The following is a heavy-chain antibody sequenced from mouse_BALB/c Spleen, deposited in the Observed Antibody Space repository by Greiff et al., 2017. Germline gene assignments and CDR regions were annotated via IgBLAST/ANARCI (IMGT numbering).Heavy chain of an antibody. D-gene: IGHD2-4*01. CDR3: ASIYYDYGYAMDY. V-gene: IGHV5-17*02. J-gene: IGHJ4*01. Sequence: EVKLVESGGGLVQPGGSRKLSCAASGFTFSSFGMHWVRQAPEKGLEWVAYISSGSSTIYYADTVKGRFTISRDNPKNTLFLQMTSLRSEDTAMYYCASIYYDYGYAMDYWGQGTSVTVSS. CDR2: ISSGSSTI. CDR1: GFTFSSFG.